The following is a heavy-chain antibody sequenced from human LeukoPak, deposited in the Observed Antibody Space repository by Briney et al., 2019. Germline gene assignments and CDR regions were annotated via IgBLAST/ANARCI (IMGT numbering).Heavy chain of an antibody. Sequence: SGGSLRLSCAASGFSFSEHGMHWVRQAPGKGPEWVTVTWYDGSNNHYADSVKGRFTISRDNSKNTVFLEMNSLRAEDTAVYHCARDRYFGSDGFDIWGPGTMVSVSS. CDR1: GFSFSEHG. CDR2: TWYDGSNN. CDR3: ARDRYFGSDGFDI. J-gene: IGHJ3*02. V-gene: IGHV3-33*01. D-gene: IGHD3-10*01.